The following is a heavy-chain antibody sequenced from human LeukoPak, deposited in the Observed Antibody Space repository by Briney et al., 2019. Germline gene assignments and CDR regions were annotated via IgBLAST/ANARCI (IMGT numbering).Heavy chain of an antibody. J-gene: IGHJ4*02. V-gene: IGHV4-34*01. CDR2: INHSGST. CDR3: AREIGYSCGFFDY. D-gene: IGHD5-18*01. CDR1: GGSLSGCY. Sequence: SDTLALTCAVYGGSLSGCYWSWLRQPPGKGLEWIGEINHSGSTNYNPSLKSRVTISVDTSKNQLSLKLCSVTAADTAVYYCAREIGYSCGFFDYWGQGTLVTVSS.